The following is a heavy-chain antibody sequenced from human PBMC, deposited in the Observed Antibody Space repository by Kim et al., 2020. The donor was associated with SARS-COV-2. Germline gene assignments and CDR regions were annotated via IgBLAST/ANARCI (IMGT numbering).Heavy chain of an antibody. CDR3: ARVPLGSGSYYNVRGKEQYFAY. Sequence: SETLSLTCAVYGGSFSGYYWSWIRQPPGKGLEWIGEINHSGSTNYNPSLKSRVTISVDTSKNQFSLKLSSVTAADTAVYYCARVPLGSGSYYNVRGKEQYFAYWGQGTLVTVSS. CDR1: GGSFSGYY. CDR2: INHSGST. D-gene: IGHD3-10*01. V-gene: IGHV4-34*01. J-gene: IGHJ4*02.